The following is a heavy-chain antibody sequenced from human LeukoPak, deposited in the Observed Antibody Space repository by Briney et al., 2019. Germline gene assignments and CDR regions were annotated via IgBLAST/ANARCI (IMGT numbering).Heavy chain of an antibody. CDR2: IYYSGST. CDR1: GGSISSGDYY. D-gene: IGHD3-22*01. J-gene: IGHJ5*02. Sequence: SETLSLTCTVSGGSISSGDYYWSWIRQPPGKGLEWIGFIYYSGSTYYNPSLKSRVTISVDTSKNQFSLKLSSVTAADTAVYYCARDDDSSGPGGWFDPWGQGTLVTDSS. V-gene: IGHV4-30-4*08. CDR3: ARDDDSSGPGGWFDP.